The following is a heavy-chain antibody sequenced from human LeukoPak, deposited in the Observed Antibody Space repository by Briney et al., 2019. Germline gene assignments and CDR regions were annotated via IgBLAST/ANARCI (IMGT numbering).Heavy chain of an antibody. CDR3: ARGGGPDYHYNAFDI. J-gene: IGHJ3*02. D-gene: IGHD3-10*01. Sequence: GGSLRLSCAASGFTFSNYEMNWVRLAPGKGLEWISYIHSSDTTMYHADSVKGRFTVSRDNAKSSLYLQMNSLRAEDTAVYYCARGGGPDYHYNAFDIWGQGTMVTVSS. V-gene: IGHV3-48*03. CDR1: GFTFSNYE. CDR2: IHSSDTTM.